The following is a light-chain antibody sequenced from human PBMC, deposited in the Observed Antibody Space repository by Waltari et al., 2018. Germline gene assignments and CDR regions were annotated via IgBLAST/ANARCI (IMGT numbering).Light chain of an antibody. Sequence: DIVMTQSPDSLAVSLGESATIICKYRQTLLYSPNSKNYLAWYQQKAGQSPKLLIYWASTRQSGVPDRFSGGGSGTDFTLTITSLQAEDAAVYFCQQYYSTQVTFGGGTKVEIK. CDR2: WAS. CDR1: QTLLYSPNSKNY. V-gene: IGKV4-1*01. CDR3: QQYYSTQVT. J-gene: IGKJ4*01.